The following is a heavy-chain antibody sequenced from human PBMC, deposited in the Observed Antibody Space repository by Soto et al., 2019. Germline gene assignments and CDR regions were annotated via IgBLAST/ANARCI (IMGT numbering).Heavy chain of an antibody. J-gene: IGHJ6*02. CDR2: IYPGDSHT. Sequence: GEYLKISCKASGYSFTNSWIGWVRQMPEKGLEWMGIIYPGDSHTTYSPSFQGQVTISADKSISPAYLQWSTLKVSDTAMYLCAGALSGGVYKYVMDVWRQGTTGTVSS. CDR3: AGALSGGVYKYVMDV. D-gene: IGHD3-3*01. V-gene: IGHV5-51*01. CDR1: GYSFTNSW.